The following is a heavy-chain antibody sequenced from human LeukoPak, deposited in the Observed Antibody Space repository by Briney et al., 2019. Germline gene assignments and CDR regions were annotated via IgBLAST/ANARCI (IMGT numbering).Heavy chain of an antibody. D-gene: IGHD6-19*01. CDR1: GGSFSGYY. CDR3: TRGGAVAVYFHYDMDV. V-gene: IGHV4-34*01. J-gene: IGHJ6*03. Sequence: NPSGTLSLTCAVYGGSFSGYYWSWIRQPPGKGLEWIGEINHSGSTNYNPSLKSRVTISLDTSKNQFSLKLSSVTAADTAVYYCTRGGAVAVYFHYDMDVGGKGTTVPVPS. CDR2: INHSGST.